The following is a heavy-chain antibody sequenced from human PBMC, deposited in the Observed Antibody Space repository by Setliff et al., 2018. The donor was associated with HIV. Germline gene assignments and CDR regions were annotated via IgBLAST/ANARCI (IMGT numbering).Heavy chain of an antibody. V-gene: IGHV4-59*08. CDR2: IYYSGST. J-gene: IGHJ3*02. Sequence: SETLSLTCTVSGGSISSYYWSRIRQPPGKGLEWIGYIYYSGSTNYNASLQSRVTISVDTSKNQFSLKLSSVTAADTAVYYCARRGYGYGYPIDAFDIWGQGRMVTVSS. CDR3: ARRGYGYGYPIDAFDI. CDR1: GGSISSYY. D-gene: IGHD5-18*01.